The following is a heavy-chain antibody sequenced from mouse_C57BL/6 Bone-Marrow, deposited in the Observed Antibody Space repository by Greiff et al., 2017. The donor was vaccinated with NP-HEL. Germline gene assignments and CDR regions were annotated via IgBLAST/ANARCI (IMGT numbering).Heavy chain of an antibody. CDR3: AAYYYGRNWYFDY. D-gene: IGHD1-1*01. V-gene: IGHV1-81*01. CDR2: IYPRSGNT. CDR1: GYTFTSYG. J-gene: IGHJ2*01. Sequence: VQLQQSGAELARPGASVKLSCKASGYTFTSYGISWVKQRTGQGLEWIGEIYPRSGNTYYNEKFKGKATLTADKSSSTAYMELRSLTSEDSAVYFCAAYYYGRNWYFDYWGQGTTLTVSS.